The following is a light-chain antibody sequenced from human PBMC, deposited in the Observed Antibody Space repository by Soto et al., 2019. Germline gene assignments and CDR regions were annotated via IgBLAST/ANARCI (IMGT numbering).Light chain of an antibody. CDR3: QQYDSSPLT. CDR1: QSVSSSY. Sequence: EIVLTQSPGTLSLSPGERATLSCRASQSVSSSYLAWYQQKPGQAPRLLIYGASSRAAGIPDRFSGSGSGADFTLTISRLEPEDFAVYYCQQYDSSPLTFGGGTKVDI. CDR2: GAS. J-gene: IGKJ4*01. V-gene: IGKV3-20*01.